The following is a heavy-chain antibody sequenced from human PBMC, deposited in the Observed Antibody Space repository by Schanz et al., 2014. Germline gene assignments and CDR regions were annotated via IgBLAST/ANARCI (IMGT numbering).Heavy chain of an antibody. CDR2: ISGSSSTK. J-gene: IGHJ3*01. D-gene: IGHD3-10*01. Sequence: EVQLVESGGGLAQPGGSLRLSCAASGITFSGYSMNWVRQAPGKGLEWVSYISGSSSTKYYADSVKGRFTISRDNGKKSLYLQMNSLRAEDTAVYFWARDYKSYFSPPRHDAFDVWGQGTVVTVSS. CDR1: GITFSGYS. CDR3: ARDYKSYFSPPRHDAFDV. V-gene: IGHV3-48*01.